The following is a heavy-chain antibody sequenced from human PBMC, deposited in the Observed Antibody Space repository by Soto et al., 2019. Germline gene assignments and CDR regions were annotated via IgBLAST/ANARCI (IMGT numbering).Heavy chain of an antibody. CDR3: ARDPGQDEAMDY. CDR1: GFAFSNFG. J-gene: IGHJ4*02. Sequence: QVQVVESGGGVVQPGRSLRLSCATSGFAFSNFGMHWVRQVPGKGLEWVAVIWHNGKNKDYADYAKGRFTSSRDNSKNILSLEMNSLRVEDTAIYYCARDPGQDEAMDYWGQGTLVTVSS. V-gene: IGHV3-33*04. CDR2: IWHNGKNK.